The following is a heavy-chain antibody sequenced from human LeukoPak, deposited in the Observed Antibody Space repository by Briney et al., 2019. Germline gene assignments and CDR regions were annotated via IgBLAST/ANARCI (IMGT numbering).Heavy chain of an antibody. J-gene: IGHJ4*02. V-gene: IGHV4-59*08. CDR3: ARHPYGDNSGMIDH. CDR1: GGSISPYY. D-gene: IGHD4-23*01. Sequence: SETLSLTCTVSGGSISPYYWSWIRQPPGKGLQWIGYIHYFGSTNYDPSLMSRVTISIDTPKNQISLKLNSLTAADTAVYYCARHPYGDNSGMIDHWGQGTLVTVS. CDR2: IHYFGST.